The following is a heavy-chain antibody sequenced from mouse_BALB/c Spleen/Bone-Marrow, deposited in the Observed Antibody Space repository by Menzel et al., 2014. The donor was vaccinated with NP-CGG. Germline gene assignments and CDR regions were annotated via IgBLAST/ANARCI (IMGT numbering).Heavy chain of an antibody. D-gene: IGHD2-4*01. CDR2: ISDGGSYT. J-gene: IGHJ2*01. Sequence: EVHLVESGGGLVKPGGSLKLSCAASGFTFSDYYMYWVRQTPEKRLEWVATISDGGSYTYCPDSVKGRFTISRDNAKNNLYLQMSSLKSEDTAMYYCARVSYDYFDYWGQGTTLSVSS. CDR3: ARVSYDYFDY. V-gene: IGHV5-4*02. CDR1: GFTFSDYY.